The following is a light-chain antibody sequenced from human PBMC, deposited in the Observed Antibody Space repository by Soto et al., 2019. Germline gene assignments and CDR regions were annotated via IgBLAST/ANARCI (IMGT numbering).Light chain of an antibody. V-gene: IGLV4-69*01. CDR3: SSYAGSSNV. CDR2: LNSDGSH. CDR1: SGHSNYA. Sequence: QSVLTQSPSASASLGASVKLTCTLSSGHSNYAIAWHHQHPEKGPRFLMKLNSDGSHIKGDGIPDRFSGSSSGAERYLTISSLQSEDEADYYCSSYAGSSNVFGTGTKLTVL. J-gene: IGLJ1*01.